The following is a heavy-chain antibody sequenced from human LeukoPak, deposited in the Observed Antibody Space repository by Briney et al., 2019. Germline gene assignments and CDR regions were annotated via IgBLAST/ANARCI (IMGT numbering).Heavy chain of an antibody. CDR2: ISSSSSTI. CDR3: ARVLSLRGSPKIPTFDC. D-gene: IGHD3-16*01. J-gene: IGHJ4*02. V-gene: IGHV3-48*01. CDR1: GFTVSSYS. Sequence: QPGGSLRLSCAASGFTVSSYSMNWVRQAPGKGLEWVSYISSSSSTIYYADSVKGRFTISRDNAKNSLYLQMNSLRAEDTAVYYCARVLSLRGSPKIPTFDCWGQGTLVTVSS.